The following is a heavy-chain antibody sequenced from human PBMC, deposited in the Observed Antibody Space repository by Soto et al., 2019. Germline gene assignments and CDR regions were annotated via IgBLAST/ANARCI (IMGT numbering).Heavy chain of an antibody. V-gene: IGHV3-15*01. J-gene: IGHJ4*02. Sequence: PGGSLRLSCATSGFTFTNARMLWVRQAPGKGLEWVGRIRGNSDAGATDYAAPVKGRFTISRDDSKSTVYLQMNSLQTEDTAVYYCTNLTSHWGQGTLVTVSS. CDR1: GFTFTNAR. CDR3: TNLTSH. CDR2: IRGNSDAGAT.